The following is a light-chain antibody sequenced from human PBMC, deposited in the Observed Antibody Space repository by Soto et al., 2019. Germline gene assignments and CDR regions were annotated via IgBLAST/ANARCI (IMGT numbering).Light chain of an antibody. J-gene: IGKJ2*01. V-gene: IGKV3-15*01. CDR3: QQYGNWPPYT. CDR1: QSVSSN. Sequence: EIVMTQSPATLSVSPGERATLSCRASQSVSSNLAWYQQKPGQAPRLLIYGASTRTTGIPARFSGSGSGTEFTLTISGLQSEDFAVYYCQQYGNWPPYTFGQGTKLEMK. CDR2: GAS.